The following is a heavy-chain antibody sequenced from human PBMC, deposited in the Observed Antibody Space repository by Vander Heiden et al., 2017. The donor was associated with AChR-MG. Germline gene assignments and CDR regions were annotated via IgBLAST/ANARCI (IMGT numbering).Heavy chain of an antibody. CDR3: ARPKKSKAVASFWFDP. V-gene: IGHV1-2*02. D-gene: IGHD6-19*01. Sequence: QVQLVQSGAEVKKPGASVKVSCKASGYTFTGYYMHWVRQAPGQGLEWMGWINPNSGGTNYAQKFQGRVTMTRDTSISTAYMELSRLRSDDTAVYYCARPKKSKAVASFWFDPWGQGTLVTVSS. CDR2: INPNSGGT. J-gene: IGHJ5*02. CDR1: GYTFTGYY.